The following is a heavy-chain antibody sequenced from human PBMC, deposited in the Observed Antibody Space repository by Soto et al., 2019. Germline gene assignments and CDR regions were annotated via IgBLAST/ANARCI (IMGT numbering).Heavy chain of an antibody. Sequence: EVQLVESGGGLVKPGGSLRLSCAASGFTFSSYSMNWVRQAPGKGLEWVSSISSSSSYIYYADSVKGRFTISRDNAKNSLDLQMNSLRAEDTAVYYCARDPAYSYVVRGDFDYWGQGTLVTVSS. J-gene: IGHJ4*02. D-gene: IGHD5-18*01. CDR1: GFTFSSYS. CDR2: ISSSSSYI. CDR3: ARDPAYSYVVRGDFDY. V-gene: IGHV3-21*01.